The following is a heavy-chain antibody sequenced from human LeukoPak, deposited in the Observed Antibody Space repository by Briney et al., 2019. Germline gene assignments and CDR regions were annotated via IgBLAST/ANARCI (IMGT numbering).Heavy chain of an antibody. J-gene: IGHJ4*02. CDR1: GGSISSGSYY. Sequence: SETLPLTCTVSGGSISSGSYYWGWIRQPPGKGLEWIGNIYYSGSTYYNPSLKSRVAISVDTSKNQFSLKLSSVTAADTAVYYCARLPSGYSSSWYDYFDYWGQGTLVTVSS. D-gene: IGHD6-13*01. CDR3: ARLPSGYSSSWYDYFDY. CDR2: IYYSGST. V-gene: IGHV4-39*01.